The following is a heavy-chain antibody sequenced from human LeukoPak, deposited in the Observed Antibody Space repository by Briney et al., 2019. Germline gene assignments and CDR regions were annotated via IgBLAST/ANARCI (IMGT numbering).Heavy chain of an antibody. V-gene: IGHV3-23*01. CDR2: ISGSGGST. CDR1: GFTFSSYA. J-gene: IGHJ4*02. CDR3: AKKSRLAAAGLD. D-gene: IGHD6-13*01. Sequence: GGYLRLSCAASGFTFSSYAMSWVRQAPGKGLEWVSAISGSGGSTYYADSVKGRFTISRDNSKNTLYLQMSSLRAEDTAVYYCAKKSRLAAAGLDWGQGTLVTVSS.